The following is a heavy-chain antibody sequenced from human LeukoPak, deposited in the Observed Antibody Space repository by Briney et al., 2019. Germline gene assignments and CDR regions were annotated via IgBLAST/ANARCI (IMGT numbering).Heavy chain of an antibody. CDR1: GFTFSSYA. J-gene: IGHJ6*02. CDR3: AKDRVHGGNYYYYYYGMDV. V-gene: IGHV3-23*01. CDR2: ISGSGGST. D-gene: IGHD4-23*01. Sequence: GGSLRLSCAASGFTFSSYAMSWVRQAPGKGLEWVSAISGSGGSTYYADSVKGRFTISRDNSKNTLYLQMNSLRAEDTAVYYCAKDRVHGGNYYYYYYGMDVWGQGTTVTVSS.